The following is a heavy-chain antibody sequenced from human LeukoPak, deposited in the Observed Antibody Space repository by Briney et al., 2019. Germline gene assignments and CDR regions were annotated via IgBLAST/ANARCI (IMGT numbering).Heavy chain of an antibody. CDR3: ARQAGSFTTFDF. Sequence: PSETLSLTCTVSSGSISTYYWAWIRQPPGKGLEWIGYISYSGSTKYNPSLTRRVTISLDTPKNQFSLELRSMTAADTAIYYCARQAGSFTTFDFWGQGTLVTVSS. J-gene: IGHJ4*02. V-gene: IGHV4-59*08. D-gene: IGHD1-26*01. CDR1: SGSISTYY. CDR2: ISYSGST.